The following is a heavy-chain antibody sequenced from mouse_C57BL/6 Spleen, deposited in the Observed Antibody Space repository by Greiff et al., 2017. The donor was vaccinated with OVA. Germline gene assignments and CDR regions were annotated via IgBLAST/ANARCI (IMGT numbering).Heavy chain of an antibody. CDR2: ISRGGGYT. CDR3: ARPIYDGTGFAY. D-gene: IGHD2-3*01. CDR1: GFTFSSYG. J-gene: IGHJ3*01. V-gene: IGHV5-6*01. Sequence: EVKLMEPGGDLVKPGGSLKLSCAASGFTFSSYGMSWVRQTPDKSLEWVATISRGGGYTYYPDSVKGRFTISRDNAKNTLYLQMSSLKSEDTAREYCARPIYDGTGFAYWGQGTLVTVSA.